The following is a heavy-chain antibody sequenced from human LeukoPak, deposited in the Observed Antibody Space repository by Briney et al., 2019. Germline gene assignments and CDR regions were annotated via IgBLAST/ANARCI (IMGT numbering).Heavy chain of an antibody. CDR1: GFTFSSYS. CDR3: ARDGVQQLVHWFDP. J-gene: IGHJ5*02. D-gene: IGHD6-6*01. CDR2: ISSSSSTI. V-gene: IGHV3-48*01. Sequence: GGSLRLSCAASGFTFSSYSMNWVRQAPGKGLEWVSYISSSSSTIYYADSVKGRFTISRDNAKNSLYLQMNSLRAEDTAVYYCARDGVQQLVHWFDPWGQGTLVTVSS.